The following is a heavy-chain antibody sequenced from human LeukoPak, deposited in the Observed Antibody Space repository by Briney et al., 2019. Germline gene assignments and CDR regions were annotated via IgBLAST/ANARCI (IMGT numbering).Heavy chain of an antibody. CDR2: ISSSSSYI. J-gene: IGHJ4*02. CDR1: GFTFSSYS. V-gene: IGHV3-21*01. D-gene: IGHD4-23*01. Sequence: PGGSLRLSCAASGFTFSSYSMNWVRQAPGKGLEWVSSISSSSSYIYYADSVKGRFTISRDKAKNSLYLQMNSLRAEDTAVYYCARARTRVSGGNEFDYWGQGTLVTVSS. CDR3: ARARTRVSGGNEFDY.